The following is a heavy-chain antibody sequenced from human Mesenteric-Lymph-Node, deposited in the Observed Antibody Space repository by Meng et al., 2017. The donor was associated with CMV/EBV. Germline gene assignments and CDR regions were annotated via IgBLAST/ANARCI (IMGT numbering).Heavy chain of an antibody. CDR2: ISSSGSSI. V-gene: IGHV3-48*03. CDR1: GFPFGSYE. CDR3: ARALWFGLYGMDV. Sequence: GGSLRLSCATSGFPFGSYEFNWVRQAPGKGLEWLSYISSSGSSIYYADSVKGRFTISRDNAKNSLFLQMNSLRAEDTAVYYCARALWFGLYGMDVWGQGTTVTVSS. D-gene: IGHD3-10*01. J-gene: IGHJ6*02.